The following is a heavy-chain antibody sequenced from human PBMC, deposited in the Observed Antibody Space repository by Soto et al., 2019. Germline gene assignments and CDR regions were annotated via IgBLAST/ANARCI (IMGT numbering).Heavy chain of an antibody. CDR2: ISYDGSNK. D-gene: IGHD3-16*01. Sequence: QVQLVESGGGVVQPGRSLRLSCAASGFTFSSYAMHWVRQAPGKGLEWVAVISYDGSNKYYADSVKGRFTISRDNSKNGRYLEMNSLRAEDTAVYYCATDPYDYVCGSSPAVDYWGQGTLVSVSS. V-gene: IGHV3-30-3*01. J-gene: IGHJ4*02. CDR3: ATDPYDYVCGSSPAVDY. CDR1: GFTFSSYA.